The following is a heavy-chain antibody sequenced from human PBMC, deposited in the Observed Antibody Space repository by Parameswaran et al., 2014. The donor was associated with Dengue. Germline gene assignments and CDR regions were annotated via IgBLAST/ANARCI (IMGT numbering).Heavy chain of an antibody. CDR2: IYFGGRT. Sequence: ASETLSLTCAVSDGSISSYYWSWIRQPPGKGLEWLGYIYFGGRTNYNPSLKSRVAISVDTSKSQLSLKLTSVTAADTAVYFCARDSSFSYDSTGYKGVKNAFDIWGQGTMVTVSS. J-gene: IGHJ3*02. V-gene: IGHV4-59*01. CDR1: DGSISSYY. CDR3: ARDSSFSYDSTGYKGVKNAFDI. D-gene: IGHD3-22*01.